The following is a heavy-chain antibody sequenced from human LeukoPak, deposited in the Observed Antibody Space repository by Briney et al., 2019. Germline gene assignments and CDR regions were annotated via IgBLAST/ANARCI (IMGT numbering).Heavy chain of an antibody. J-gene: IGHJ5*02. CDR1: GGSFSGYC. V-gene: IGHV4-34*01. Sequence: SETLSLTCAVYGGSFSGYCWSWIRQPPGKGLEWIGEINHSGSTNYNPSLKSRVTISVDTSKNQFSLKLSSVTAADTAVYYCARDRVRGYYYGSGSYCFDPWGQGTLVTVSS. CDR2: INHSGST. CDR3: ARDRVRGYYYGSGSYCFDP. D-gene: IGHD3-10*01.